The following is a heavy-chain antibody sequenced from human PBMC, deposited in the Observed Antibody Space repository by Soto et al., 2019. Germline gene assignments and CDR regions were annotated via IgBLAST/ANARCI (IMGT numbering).Heavy chain of an antibody. D-gene: IGHD1-26*01. CDR2: IKSKSAGETT. Sequence: EVQLVESGGGLVKPGGSLRLSCAASGFSFRTTWMAWVRQAPGKGLEWVGRIKSKSAGETTDYADPVKGRFTISRDDSQEELYLHMDSLETGDTAVYYWSTGYPFSGSVFDYSGQGTLVNVSS. CDR3: STGYPFSGSVFDY. J-gene: IGHJ4*02. CDR1: GFSFRTTW. V-gene: IGHV3-15*05.